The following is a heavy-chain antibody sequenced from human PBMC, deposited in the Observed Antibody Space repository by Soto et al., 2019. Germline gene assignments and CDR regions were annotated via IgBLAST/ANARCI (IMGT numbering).Heavy chain of an antibody. CDR3: GSGRGYTWTF. V-gene: IGHV4-34*01. Sequence: QVQLQQWGAGLLKPSETLSLTCAAYGESLSTYSWTGIRRPPGKGLEWIGEVNYSGGRTIYNPSLKSRITISMDPSKDQFSLKLSSVTAEDTAIYYCGSGRGYTWTFGGQGTLVTVSS. CDR1: GESLSTYS. J-gene: IGHJ4*02. CDR2: VNYSGGRT. D-gene: IGHD5-12*01.